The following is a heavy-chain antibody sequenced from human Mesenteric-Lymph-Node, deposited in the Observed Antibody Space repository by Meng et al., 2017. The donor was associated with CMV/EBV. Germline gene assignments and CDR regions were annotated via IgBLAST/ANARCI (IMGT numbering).Heavy chain of an antibody. CDR1: GNIFTKFW. D-gene: IGHD6-25*01. CDR2: IYPSDSDT. V-gene: IGHV5-51*01. CDR3: AALNIAAPTDF. Sequence: SCRVSGNIFTKFWIGWVRQMPGKGLEWMGIIYPSDSDTIYSPSFQGQVTISVDKSIRTAYLQWSSLKASDTAMYYCAALNIAAPTDFWGQGTLVTVSS. J-gene: IGHJ4*02.